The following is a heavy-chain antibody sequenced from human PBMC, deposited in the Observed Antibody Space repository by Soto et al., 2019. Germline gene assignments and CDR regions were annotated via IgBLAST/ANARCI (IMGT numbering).Heavy chain of an antibody. V-gene: IGHV1-2*02. J-gene: IGHJ2*01. D-gene: IGHD5-12*01. Sequence: VQLVQSGAEVKKPGASVKVSCKASGYTFTGYYMHWVRQAPGQGLEWMGWINPNSGGTNYAQKFQGRVTMTRDTSISTAYMELSRLRSDDTAVYYCARDSGVATSNWYFDLWGRGTLVTVSS. CDR3: ARDSGVATSNWYFDL. CDR2: INPNSGGT. CDR1: GYTFTGYY.